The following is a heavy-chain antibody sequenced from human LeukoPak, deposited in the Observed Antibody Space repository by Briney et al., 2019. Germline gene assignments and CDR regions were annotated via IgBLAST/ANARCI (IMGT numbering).Heavy chain of an antibody. CDR2: INSDGSST. CDR3: ARVRWGGPYYFDY. J-gene: IGHJ4*02. CDR1: GFTFSSYW. Sequence: EGSLRLSCAASGFTFSSYWMHWVRQAPGKGLVWVSRINSDGSSTSYADSVKGRFTISRDNAKNTLYLLINSLRAEDTAVYYCARVRWGGPYYFDYWGQGTLVTVSS. D-gene: IGHD3-16*01. V-gene: IGHV3-74*01.